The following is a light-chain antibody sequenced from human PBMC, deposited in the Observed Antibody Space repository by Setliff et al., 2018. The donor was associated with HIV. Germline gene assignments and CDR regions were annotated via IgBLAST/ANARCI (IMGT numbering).Light chain of an antibody. CDR3: QVWDSSSDHPGYV. V-gene: IGLV3-21*04. Sequence: SYELTQPPSVSVAPGKTARITCGGNNIGSKSVHWYQQKPGQAPVLVIYYDSDRPSGIPERFSGSNSGNTAALTISRVEAGDEADYYCQVWDSSSDHPGYVFGTGTKGTVL. CDR1: NIGSKS. CDR2: YDS. J-gene: IGLJ1*01.